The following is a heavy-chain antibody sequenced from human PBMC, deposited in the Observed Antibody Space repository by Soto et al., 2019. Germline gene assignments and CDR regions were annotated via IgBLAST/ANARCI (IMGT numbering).Heavy chain of an antibody. CDR3: ARHGPGSSWYYDY. V-gene: IGHV4-39*01. Sequence: QLQLQESGPGLVKPSETLSLTCTVSGGSISSSSYYWGWIRQPPGKGLEWIGSIYYSGSTYNNPSLKSRVTISVDTSKNQFSLKLSSVTAADTAVYYCARHGPGSSWYYDYWGQGTLVTVSS. CDR2: IYYSGST. D-gene: IGHD6-13*01. J-gene: IGHJ4*02. CDR1: GGSISSSSYY.